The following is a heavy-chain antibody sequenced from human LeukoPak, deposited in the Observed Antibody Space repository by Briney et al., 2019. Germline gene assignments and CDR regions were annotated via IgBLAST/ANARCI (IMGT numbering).Heavy chain of an antibody. CDR3: APRGIGGVDWFDP. J-gene: IGHJ5*02. CDR1: GFTFSSRT. D-gene: IGHD2-8*02. CDR2: ITNDGVAT. Sequence: PGGSLRLSCGASGFTFSSRTMNWVRQAPGKGLEWVSTITNDGVATYYADSVRGRFTASRDNSRNTLYLQMNSLRVEDTAVYYCAPRGIGGVDWFDPWGQGTLVTVSS. V-gene: IGHV3-23*01.